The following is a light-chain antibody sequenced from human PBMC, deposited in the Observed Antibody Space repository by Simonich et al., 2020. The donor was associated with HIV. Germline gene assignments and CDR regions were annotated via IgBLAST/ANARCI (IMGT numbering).Light chain of an antibody. CDR2: KAS. V-gene: IGKV1-5*03. CDR3: QHYSNAPRT. CDR1: ESISNW. J-gene: IGKJ1*01. Sequence: DIQMTQSPSAMSASVGDRVTITCRASESISNWLAWYQQKPGKAPNLLIYKASSFESGVPLRFSGSGSGTDFTLTISSLQAEDVAVYYCQHYSNAPRTFGQGTKVEIK.